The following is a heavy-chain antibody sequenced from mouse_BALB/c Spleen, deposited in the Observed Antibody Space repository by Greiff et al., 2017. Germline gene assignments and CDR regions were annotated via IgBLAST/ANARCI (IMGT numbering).Heavy chain of an antibody. J-gene: IGHJ3*01. D-gene: IGHD2-1*01. CDR1: GFTFSSYA. Sequence: EVQVVESGGGLVKPGGSLKLSCAASGFTFSSYAMSWVRQTPEKRLEWVASISSGGSTYYPDSVKGRFTISRDNAKNTLYLQMSSLRSEDTAMYYCARQEGNSFAYWGQGTLVTVSA. CDR2: ISSGGST. V-gene: IGHV5-9-3*01. CDR3: ARQEGNSFAY.